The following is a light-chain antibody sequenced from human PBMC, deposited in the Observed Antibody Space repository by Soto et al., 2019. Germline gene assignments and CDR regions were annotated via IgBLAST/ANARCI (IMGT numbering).Light chain of an antibody. CDR1: QSVSSY. V-gene: IGKV3-11*01. Sequence: EIVLTQFPATLSLSPGESATLSCRASQSVSSYLAWYQQKRGQAPRLLIYDSSNRATGIPARFSGSGSGTDFSLTISSLEPEDFAVYYCQQRSSWPLTFGGGTKVDIK. J-gene: IGKJ4*01. CDR2: DSS. CDR3: QQRSSWPLT.